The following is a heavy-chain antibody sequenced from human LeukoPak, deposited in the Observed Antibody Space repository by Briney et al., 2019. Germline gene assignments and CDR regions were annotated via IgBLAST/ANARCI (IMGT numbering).Heavy chain of an antibody. D-gene: IGHD4-17*01. V-gene: IGHV4-59*08. J-gene: IGHJ4*02. Sequence: SETLSLTCTVSGGSFNSYYWSWVRQPPGKGLEWVGCIFYNGDTKYDPSLKSRVTISVDTSKNQFSLKLSSVTAADTAVYYCARLDGDYCFDYWGQGTLVTVSS. CDR3: ARLDGDYCFDY. CDR1: GGSFNSYY. CDR2: IFYNGDT.